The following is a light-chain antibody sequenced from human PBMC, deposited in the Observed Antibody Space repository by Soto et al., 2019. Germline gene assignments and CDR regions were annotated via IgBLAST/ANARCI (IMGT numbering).Light chain of an antibody. J-gene: IGKJ1*01. Sequence: EIVLTQSPGTLPLSPGERATLSCRASQSVSSNYLVWYQQKPGQAPRPLIYGASSRATGIPDRFSGSGSGTDFTLTISRLEPEDFATYYCQQYNSYWTFGQGTKVEIK. CDR1: QSVSSNY. CDR3: QQYNSYWT. CDR2: GAS. V-gene: IGKV3-20*01.